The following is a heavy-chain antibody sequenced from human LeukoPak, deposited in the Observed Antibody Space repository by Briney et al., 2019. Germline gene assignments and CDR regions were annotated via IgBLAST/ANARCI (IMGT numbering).Heavy chain of an antibody. CDR1: GFTFSSYA. D-gene: IGHD2-21*02. V-gene: IGHV3-30*04. CDR2: VSYDGRSK. J-gene: IGHJ4*02. Sequence: PGKSLRLSCAASGFTFSSYAMHWVRQAPGKGLEWVAIVSYDGRSKYRADSVKGRFIISRDDSKNTLYLQMNSLRAEDTALYYCARAPAFCGGDCYPARLDSWGQGTLVTVSS. CDR3: ARAPAFCGGDCYPARLDS.